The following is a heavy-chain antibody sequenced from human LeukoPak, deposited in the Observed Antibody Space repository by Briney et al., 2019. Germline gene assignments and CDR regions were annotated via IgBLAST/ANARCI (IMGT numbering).Heavy chain of an antibody. CDR1: GYTFTGYY. CDR3: ARDGSRKYYYDSSGYYPFDY. V-gene: IGHV1-2*02. J-gene: IGHJ4*02. Sequence: ASVKVSCKASGYTFTGYYMHWVRQAPGQGLEWMGWINPKSGGTNYAQKFQGRVTMTRDTSISTAYMELSRLRSDDTAAYYCARDGSRKYYYDSSGYYPFDYWGQGTLVTVSS. CDR2: INPKSGGT. D-gene: IGHD3-22*01.